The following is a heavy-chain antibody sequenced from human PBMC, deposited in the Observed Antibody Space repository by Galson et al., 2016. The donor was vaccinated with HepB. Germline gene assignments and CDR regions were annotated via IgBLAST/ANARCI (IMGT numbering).Heavy chain of an antibody. Sequence: SLRLSCAASGFTFGDHAMSWVRQAPGKGLEWVGRIKSYTDGGTTEYAAPMKGRFTSSRDESNNRLYLQMNSLKTEDTAVYYCTTSSTRGYTYGPSAYWGRGALVAVSS. CDR3: TTSSTRGYTYGPSAY. CDR1: GFTFGDHA. V-gene: IGHV3-15*01. CDR2: IKSYTDGGTT. J-gene: IGHJ4*02. D-gene: IGHD5-18*01.